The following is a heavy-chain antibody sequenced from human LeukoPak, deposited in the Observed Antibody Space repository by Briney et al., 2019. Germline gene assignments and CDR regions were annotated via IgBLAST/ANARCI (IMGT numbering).Heavy chain of an antibody. CDR1: GYTFTSYY. CDR2: INPSGGST. V-gene: IGHV1-46*01. J-gene: IGHJ1*01. CDR3: ARGPYGGNPSEYFQH. D-gene: IGHD4-23*01. Sequence: ASVKVSCKASGYTFTSYYMHWVRQAPGQGLEWMGIINPSGGSTSYAQKFQGRVTMTRDTSTSTVYMELSSLRSEDTAVYYCARGPYGGNPSEYFQHWGQGTLVTVSS.